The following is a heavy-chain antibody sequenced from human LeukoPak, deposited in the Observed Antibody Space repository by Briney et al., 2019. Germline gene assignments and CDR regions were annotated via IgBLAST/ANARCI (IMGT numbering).Heavy chain of an antibody. Sequence: SETLSLTCAVSGGSISSGGYSWSWIRQPPGKGLEWIGYIYHSGSTYYNPSLKSRVTISVDRSKNQFSLKLSSVTAADTAVYYCARATPNDFWSGYSGPDAFDIWGQGTMATVSS. D-gene: IGHD3-3*01. CDR3: ARATPNDFWSGYSGPDAFDI. CDR1: GGSISSGGYS. J-gene: IGHJ3*02. V-gene: IGHV4-30-2*01. CDR2: IYHSGST.